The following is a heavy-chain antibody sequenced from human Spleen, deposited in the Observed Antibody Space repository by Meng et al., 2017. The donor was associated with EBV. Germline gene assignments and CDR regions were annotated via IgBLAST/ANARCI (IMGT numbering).Heavy chain of an antibody. D-gene: IGHD5-24*01. V-gene: IGHV4-34*01. J-gene: IGHJ4*02. CDR3: AGEMVTEYYFDY. CDR1: GGSFSGYY. CDR2: INHSGST. Sequence: QVQLQQWGAGLLKASEPLSLSCAGYGGSFSGYYWSWIRQPPGKGLEWIGEINHSGSTNYNPSLKSRVTISVDTSKNQFSLKLSSVTAADTAVYYCAGEMVTEYYFDYWGQGTLVTVSS.